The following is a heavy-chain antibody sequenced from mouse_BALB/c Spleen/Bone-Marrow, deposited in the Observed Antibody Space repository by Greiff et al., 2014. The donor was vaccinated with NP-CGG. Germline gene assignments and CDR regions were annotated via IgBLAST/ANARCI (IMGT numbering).Heavy chain of an antibody. CDR1: GYTFTSYN. V-gene: IGHV1-12*01. Sequence: VQLQQSGAELVKPGASVKMSCKASGYTFTSYNMHWVKQTPGQGLEWIGSIYPGNGDTSYNQKFKGKATLTADKSSSTAYMQLSSLTSEDSAVYYCARRGISTAAWYFDVWGAGTTVTVSS. CDR3: ARRGISTAAWYFDV. D-gene: IGHD1-2*01. CDR2: IYPGNGDT. J-gene: IGHJ1*01.